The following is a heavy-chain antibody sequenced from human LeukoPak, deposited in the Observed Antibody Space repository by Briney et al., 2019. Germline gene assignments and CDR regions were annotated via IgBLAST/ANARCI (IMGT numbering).Heavy chain of an antibody. CDR3: ARERGGYID. Sequence: KPSETLSLTCTVSGGSISSHYWSWIRQPPGKGLEWIGYIYYSGSTNYNPSLKSRVTISVDTSKNQFSLKLSSVTAADTAVYYCARERGGYIDWGQGTLVTVFS. CDR1: GGSISSHY. V-gene: IGHV4-59*11. D-gene: IGHD5-12*01. CDR2: IYYSGST. J-gene: IGHJ4*02.